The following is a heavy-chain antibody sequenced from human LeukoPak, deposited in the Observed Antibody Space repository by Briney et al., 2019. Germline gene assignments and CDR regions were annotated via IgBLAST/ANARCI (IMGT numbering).Heavy chain of an antibody. D-gene: IGHD6-13*01. V-gene: IGHV3-23*01. CDR1: GFTFSSYA. J-gene: IGHJ4*02. CDR3: AKLSSSSWYRYYYFDS. Sequence: GGSLRLSCAASGFTFSSYAMTWVRQAQGKGLEWVSAISGSGGSTYYTDSVKGRFTISRDNSKNTLYLQMNSLRAEDTAVYYCAKLSSSSWYRYYYFDSWGQGTLVAVSS. CDR2: ISGSGGST.